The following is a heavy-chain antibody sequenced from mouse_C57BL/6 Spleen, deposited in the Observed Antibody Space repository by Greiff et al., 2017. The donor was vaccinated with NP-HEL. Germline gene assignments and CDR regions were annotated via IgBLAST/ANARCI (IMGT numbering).Heavy chain of an antibody. D-gene: IGHD3-2*02. Sequence: VQLQQPGAELVRPGSSVKLSCKASGYTFTSYWMDWVKQRPGQGLEWIGNIYPSDSETHYNQKFKDKATLTVDKSSSTAYMQLSSLTSEDSAVYYCAPQTAQARFAYWGQGTLVTVSA. CDR1: GYTFTSYW. J-gene: IGHJ3*01. CDR3: APQTAQARFAY. V-gene: IGHV1-61*01. CDR2: IYPSDSET.